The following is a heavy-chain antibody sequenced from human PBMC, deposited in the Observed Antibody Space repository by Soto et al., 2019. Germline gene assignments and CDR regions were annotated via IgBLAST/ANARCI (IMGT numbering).Heavy chain of an antibody. Sequence: SVKVSCKASGGTFSSYAISWVRQAPGQGLEWMGGIIPIFGTANYAQKFQGRVTITADKSTSTAYMELSSLRSEDTAVYYCARGSTIFGVVITTLDIWGQGTMVTVSS. CDR2: IIPIFGTA. V-gene: IGHV1-69*06. D-gene: IGHD3-3*01. J-gene: IGHJ3*02. CDR1: GGTFSSYA. CDR3: ARGSTIFGVVITTLDI.